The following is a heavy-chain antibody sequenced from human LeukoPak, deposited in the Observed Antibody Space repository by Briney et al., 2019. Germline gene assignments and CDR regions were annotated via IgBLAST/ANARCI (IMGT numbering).Heavy chain of an antibody. CDR2: ISTDGSST. CDR1: GFTFSSYW. D-gene: IGHD1-26*01. J-gene: IGHJ3*02. Sequence: GGSLRLSCAASGFTFSSYWMHWVRQAPGKGLVWVSRISTDGSSTTYADSVKGRFTISRDNAKNTLYLQMNSLRAEDTAVYYCARTIGSKNAFDMWGQGTMVTVSS. CDR3: ARTIGSKNAFDM. V-gene: IGHV3-74*01.